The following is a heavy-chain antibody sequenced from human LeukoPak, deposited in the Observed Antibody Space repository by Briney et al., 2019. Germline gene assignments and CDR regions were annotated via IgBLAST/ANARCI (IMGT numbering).Heavy chain of an antibody. J-gene: IGHJ4*02. V-gene: IGHV1-2*02. CDR2: INPNSGGT. CDR1: GYTFTGYY. CDR3: ARGLEQQLVLASLDY. Sequence: ASVTVSCKASGYTFTGYYMHWVRQAPGQGLEWMGWINPNSGGTNYAQKFQGRVTMTRDTSISTAYMELSRLRSDDTAVYYCARGLEQQLVLASLDYWGQGTLVTVSS. D-gene: IGHD6-13*01.